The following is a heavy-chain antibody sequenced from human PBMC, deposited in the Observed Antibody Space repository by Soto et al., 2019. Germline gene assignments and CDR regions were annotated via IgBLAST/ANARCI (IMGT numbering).Heavy chain of an antibody. CDR3: VRLHTYYDILTGYQTHSGRLNY. V-gene: IGHV4-39*01. Sequence: SETLSLTCTVSGDSISSSNYYWGWIRQPPGKGLEWIGSIYYSGSTYYNPSLKSRVTISVDTSKNQFSLKLSPVTAADTAVYYCVRLHTYYDILTGYQTHSGRLNYWGQGTLVTVSS. J-gene: IGHJ4*02. CDR2: IYYSGST. CDR1: GDSISSSNYY. D-gene: IGHD3-9*01.